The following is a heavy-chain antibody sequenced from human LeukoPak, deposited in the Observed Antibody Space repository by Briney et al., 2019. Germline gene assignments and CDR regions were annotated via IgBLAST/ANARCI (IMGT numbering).Heavy chain of an antibody. CDR3: AYSSGWTFMGDY. D-gene: IGHD6-19*01. CDR2: INPNSGGT. Sequence: AASVKVSCKASGYTFTGYYMHWVRQAPGQGLEWMGWINPNSGGTNYAQKFQGRVTMTRDTSISTAYMELSRLRSDDTAVYYCAYSSGWTFMGDYWGQGTLVTVSS. CDR1: GYTFTGYY. J-gene: IGHJ4*02. V-gene: IGHV1-2*02.